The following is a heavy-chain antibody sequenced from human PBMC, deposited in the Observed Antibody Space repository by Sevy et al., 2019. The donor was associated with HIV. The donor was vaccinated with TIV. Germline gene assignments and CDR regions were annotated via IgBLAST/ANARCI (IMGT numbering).Heavy chain of an antibody. D-gene: IGHD3-22*01. V-gene: IGHV3-23*01. CDR3: ALGGYYHDSSGYYTLDY. Sequence: GGSLRLSCAASGFTFSSYAMNWVRQGPGKGLEWVSGISGRGVSTYYADSVKGRFTISKDISKNTLYLQMNSLRAEDTALYYCALGGYYHDSSGYYTLDYWGQGTRVTVSS. CDR2: ISGRGVST. CDR1: GFTFSSYA. J-gene: IGHJ4*02.